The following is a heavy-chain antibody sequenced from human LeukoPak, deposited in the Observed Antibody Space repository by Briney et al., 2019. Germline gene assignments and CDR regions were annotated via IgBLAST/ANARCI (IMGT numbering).Heavy chain of an antibody. CDR2: ISGSGDTR. D-gene: IGHD3-3*01. J-gene: IGHJ4*02. V-gene: IGHV3-23*01. Sequence: GGSLRLSCAASGFTFSSYVMTWVRQAPGKGLEWVSDISGSGDTRHYADSVEGRSTISRDNSKNTLYLQMNSLRAEDTAVYYCAKTYSNFWSAIDYRGQGTPVTVSS. CDR1: GFTFSSYV. CDR3: AKTYSNFWSAIDY.